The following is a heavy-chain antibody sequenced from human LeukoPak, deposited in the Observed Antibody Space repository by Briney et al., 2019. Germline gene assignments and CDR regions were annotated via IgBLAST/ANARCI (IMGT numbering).Heavy chain of an antibody. V-gene: IGHV1-2*02. CDR2: INPNSGGT. J-gene: IGHJ4*02. D-gene: IGHD2-15*01. CDR3: ASSYCSGGSCYSPDLDY. CDR1: GYTFTGYY. Sequence: ASVKVSCKASGYTFTGYYMRWVRQAPGQGLEWMGWINPNSGGTNYAQKFQGRVTMTRDTSISTAYMELSRLRSDDTAVYYCASSYCSGGSCYSPDLDYWGQGTLVTVSS.